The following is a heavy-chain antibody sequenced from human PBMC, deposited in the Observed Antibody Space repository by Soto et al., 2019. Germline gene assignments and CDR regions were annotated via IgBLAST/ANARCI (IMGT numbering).Heavy chain of an antibody. CDR2: IDTSNGFT. D-gene: IGHD2-15*01. CDR1: GYIFVTYG. CDR3: ATGRLGARGEYYDY. Sequence: ASVKVSCKTSGYIFVTYGMCWVRQAPGQGLEWMGWIDTSNGFTEYAQKLQGRVTMTTDTSTSTAYMELTSLTSDATAVYYCATGRLGARGEYYDYWGQGTLVTVSS. J-gene: IGHJ4*02. V-gene: IGHV1-18*01.